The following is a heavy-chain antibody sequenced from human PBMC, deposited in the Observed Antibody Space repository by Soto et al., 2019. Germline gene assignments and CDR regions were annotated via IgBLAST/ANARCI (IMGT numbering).Heavy chain of an antibody. CDR3: ARSVRVREDHYYYYGMDV. CDR1: GASISIHY. V-gene: IGHV4-4*07. Sequence: PSESLSPTCTVSGASISIHYLSWIRQPAGKGLEWIGRIYTSESTNYNPPLKKRIAMTVDTSKNRFSLMVSSVIAADAAVDYYARSVRVREDHYYYYGMDVWGQGTTVTVSS. D-gene: IGHD3-10*01. J-gene: IGHJ6*02. CDR2: IYTSEST.